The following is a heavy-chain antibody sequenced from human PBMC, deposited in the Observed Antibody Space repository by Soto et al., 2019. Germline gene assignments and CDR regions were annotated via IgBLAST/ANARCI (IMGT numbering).Heavy chain of an antibody. CDR3: ARGGYFDSSGARNYHYYGMDV. Sequence: QAQLVQSGAEVKKPGASVKVSCKASGYSFSSYGITWVRQAPGQGLEWLGWISPYNDDTKYAQRLQGRVTMTTDTSTRTAYVDIRGLRADDSAIYSCARGGYFDSSGARNYHYYGMDVWGQGTTVTVSS. D-gene: IGHD3-22*01. CDR1: GYSFSSYG. V-gene: IGHV1-18*01. J-gene: IGHJ6*02. CDR2: ISPYNDDT.